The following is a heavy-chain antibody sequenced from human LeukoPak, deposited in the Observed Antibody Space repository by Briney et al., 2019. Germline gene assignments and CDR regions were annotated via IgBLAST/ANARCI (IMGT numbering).Heavy chain of an antibody. V-gene: IGHV5-51*01. J-gene: IGHJ5*02. CDR2: IYPGDSDT. CDR1: GYSFTSYW. Sequence: GESLKISCKGSGYSFTSYWIGWVRQMPGKGLEWMGIIYPGDSDTRYSPSFQGQVTISADKSISTAYLQWSSLKASDTAIYYCAKFSRDSMVRSAINWSDPWGQGTLVTVSS. CDR3: AKFSRDSMVRSAINWSDP. D-gene: IGHD3-10*01.